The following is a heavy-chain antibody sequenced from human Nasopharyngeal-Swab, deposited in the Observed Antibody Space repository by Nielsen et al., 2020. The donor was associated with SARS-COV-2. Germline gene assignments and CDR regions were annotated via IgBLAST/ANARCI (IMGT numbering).Heavy chain of an antibody. V-gene: IGHV3-48*04. CDR1: GFTFSAYT. J-gene: IGHJ3*02. Sequence: GGSLRLSCAASGFTFSAYTMNWVRQAQGKGLEWVSYISSSTSTTYYADSVEGRFTISRDNAKNSLYLEMDSLRAEDTAVYYCARVKSFGPDVFDIWGQGTMVTVSS. CDR3: ARVKSFGPDVFDI. D-gene: IGHD3-16*01. CDR2: ISSSTSTT.